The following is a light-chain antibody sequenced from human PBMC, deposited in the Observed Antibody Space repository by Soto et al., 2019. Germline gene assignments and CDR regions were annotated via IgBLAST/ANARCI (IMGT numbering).Light chain of an antibody. CDR2: KAS. CDR1: QSISSW. V-gene: IGKV1-5*03. J-gene: IGKJ1*01. Sequence: DIQMTQSPSTLSASVGDRVTTTCRASQSISSWLAWYQQKPGKAPKLLIYKASSLESGVPSRFSGSGSGTEFTLTISSLQPDDFATYYCQHYNYYSPWTFGQGTKVDIK. CDR3: QHYNYYSPWT.